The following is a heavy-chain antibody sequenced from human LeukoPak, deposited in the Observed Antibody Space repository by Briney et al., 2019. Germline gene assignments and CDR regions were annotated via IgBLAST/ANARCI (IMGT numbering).Heavy chain of an antibody. D-gene: IGHD4-23*01. CDR2: IDYSGST. CDR3: ARLPSVPHPRWYYYYYMDV. V-gene: IGHV4-39*01. J-gene: IGHJ6*03. Sequence: SETLSLTCTVSGGSISSSSYYWGWIRQPPGKGLEWIGSIDYSGSTYYNPSLKSRVTISVDTSKNQFSLKLSSVTAADTAVYYCARLPSVPHPRWYYYYYMDVWGKGTTVTVSS. CDR1: GGSISSSSYY.